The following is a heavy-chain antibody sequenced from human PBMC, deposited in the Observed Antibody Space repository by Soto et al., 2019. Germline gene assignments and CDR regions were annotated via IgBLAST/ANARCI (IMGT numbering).Heavy chain of an antibody. CDR2: IYYSGST. CDR1: GGSISSSSHY. V-gene: IGHV4-39*01. CDR3: ARPHDSSGSAHYFDY. J-gene: IGHJ4*02. D-gene: IGHD3-22*01. Sequence: QLQLQESGPGLVKPSETLSLTCTVSGGSISSSSHYWGWIRQPPGKGLEWIGSIYYSGSTYYNPSLKGRVTISVDTSKNQFSLKLSSVTAADTAVYYCARPHDSSGSAHYFDYWGQGTLVTVSS.